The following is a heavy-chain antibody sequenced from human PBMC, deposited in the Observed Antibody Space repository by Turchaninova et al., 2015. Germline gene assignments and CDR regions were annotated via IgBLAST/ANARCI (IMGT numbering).Heavy chain of an antibody. D-gene: IGHD3-22*01. CDR3: AKADYYDSSGYYPRAGY. J-gene: IGHJ4*02. Sequence: EVQLVESGGGLVQPGGSLRLSCAASGFTFSSYAMSWVRQAPGRGGGGVSAVGGSGCKTNSEDAVKGRLTRSGENSKNTLYVQMNSRRAEDTAVYYCAKADYYDSSGYYPRAGYWGQGTLVTVSS. CDR2: VGGSGCKT. V-gene: IGHV3-23*04. CDR1: GFTFSSYA.